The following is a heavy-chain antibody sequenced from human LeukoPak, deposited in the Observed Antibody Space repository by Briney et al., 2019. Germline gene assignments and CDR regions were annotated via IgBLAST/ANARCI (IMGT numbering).Heavy chain of an antibody. D-gene: IGHD1-1*01. V-gene: IGHV3-53*01. CDR2: IYSGERT. CDR3: ARDNSGSIDY. Sequence: GGSLRLSCVASGFTVSSNYMNWVRQAPGKGLAWVSIIYSGERTYYADSVKGRFTISRDTYKNTLYLHMNSLRAEDTGMYYCARDNSGSIDYWGQGTLVTVSS. J-gene: IGHJ4*02. CDR1: GFTVSSNY.